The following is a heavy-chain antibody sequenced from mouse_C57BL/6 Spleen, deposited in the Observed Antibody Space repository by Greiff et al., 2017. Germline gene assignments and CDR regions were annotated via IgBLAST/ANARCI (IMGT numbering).Heavy chain of an antibody. D-gene: IGHD1-1*01. CDR3: AETPLPITTVVAGYNYFDY. CDR2: IYPRDGST. V-gene: IGHV1-78*01. CDR1: GYTFTDHT. J-gene: IGHJ2*01. Sequence: QVQLQQSDAELVKPGASVKISCKVSGYTFTDHTIHWMKQRPEQGLEWIGYIYPRDGSTKYNEKFKGKATLTADKSSSTAYMQLNSLTSEDSAVYFCAETPLPITTVVAGYNYFDYWGQGTTLTVSS.